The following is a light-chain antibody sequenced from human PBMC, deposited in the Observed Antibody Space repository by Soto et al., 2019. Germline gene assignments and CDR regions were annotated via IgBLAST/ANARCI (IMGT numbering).Light chain of an antibody. V-gene: IGKV3-20*01. CDR2: GAS. CDR1: QSVTSSY. CDR3: QQYGRSPPFT. Sequence: EIVLTQSPGTLSLSPGERATLSCRASQSVTSSYLAWYQQKPGQAPRLLIYGASSRATGIPDRFSGSGSGTDFTLIIIRLEPEDFAVYFCQQYGRSPPFTFGPGTKVDIK. J-gene: IGKJ3*01.